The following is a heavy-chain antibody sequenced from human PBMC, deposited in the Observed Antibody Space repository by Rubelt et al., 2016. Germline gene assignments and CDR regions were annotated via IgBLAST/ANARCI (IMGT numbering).Heavy chain of an antibody. CDR2: INPNSGGT. Sequence: GLEWMGRINPNSGGTNYAQKFQGRVTMTRDTPISTAYMELSSLRSDDTAVYYCTRVGSRDSSSAPGDYWGQGTLVTVSS. D-gene: IGHD6-6*01. CDR3: TRVGSRDSSSAPGDY. V-gene: IGHV1-2*06. J-gene: IGHJ4*02.